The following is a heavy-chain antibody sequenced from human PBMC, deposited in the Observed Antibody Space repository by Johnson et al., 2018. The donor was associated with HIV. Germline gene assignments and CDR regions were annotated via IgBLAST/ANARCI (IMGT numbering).Heavy chain of an antibody. D-gene: IGHD6-13*01. Sequence: QMQLVESGGGVVQPGRSLRLSCAASGFTFSSYAMHWVRQAPGKGLEWVAVISYDGSNKYYAYSVKGRFTISRDNSKNTLYLQMNSLRAEDTAVYYCAKAFSSSWPDAFDIWGQGTMVTVSS. CDR2: ISYDGSNK. CDR1: GFTFSSYA. V-gene: IGHV3-30*04. CDR3: AKAFSSSWPDAFDI. J-gene: IGHJ3*02.